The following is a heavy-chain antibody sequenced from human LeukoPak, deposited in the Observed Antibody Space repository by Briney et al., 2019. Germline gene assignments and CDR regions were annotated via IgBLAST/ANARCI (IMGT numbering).Heavy chain of an antibody. CDR1: GFTFSSSA. J-gene: IGHJ4*02. Sequence: GGSLRLSCATSGFTFSSSAMSWVRQPPGKGVAWVSTICRSCCGTYYPYSVKGRFTISRDNSKNTLYLQMNSLRAEDTAVFYCGKLFYSSGMYHFDYWGQGTLVTVSS. D-gene: IGHD3-10*01. CDR3: GKLFYSSGMYHFDY. V-gene: IGHV3-23*01. CDR2: ICRSCCGT.